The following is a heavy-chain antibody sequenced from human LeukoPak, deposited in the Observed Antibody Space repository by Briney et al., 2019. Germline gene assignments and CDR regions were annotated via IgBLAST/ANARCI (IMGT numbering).Heavy chain of an antibody. CDR1: GYTFSTWN. D-gene: IGHD6-25*01. V-gene: IGHV1-2*02. CDR3: ARSGGLDV. J-gene: IGHJ6*02. Sequence: GASVKVSCKASGYTFSTWNLHWVRQAPGQGLEWMGWTNPANGDTKYAQKFQGRVALTRDTSISTAYMEMSRLTSDDTAVFYCARSGGLDVWGQGTPVTVSS. CDR2: TNPANGDT.